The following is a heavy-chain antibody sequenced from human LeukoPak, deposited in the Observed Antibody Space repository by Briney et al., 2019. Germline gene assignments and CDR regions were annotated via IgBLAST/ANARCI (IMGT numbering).Heavy chain of an antibody. J-gene: IGHJ6*04. CDR1: GFTFSSYA. V-gene: IGHV3-30-3*01. D-gene: IGHD2-2*01. Sequence: PGGSLRLSCAASGFTFSSYAMHWVRQAPGKGLEWVAVISHDGSNKYYADSVKGRFTISRDNSKNTLYLQMNSLRAEDTTVYYCAGDLGTSSHYYYGMDVWGKGTTVTVSS. CDR3: AGDLGTSSHYYYGMDV. CDR2: ISHDGSNK.